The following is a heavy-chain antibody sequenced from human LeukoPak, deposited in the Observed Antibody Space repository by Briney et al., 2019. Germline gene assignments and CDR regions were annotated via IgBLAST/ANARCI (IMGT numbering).Heavy chain of an antibody. Sequence: PSETQSLTCTVSGYSISSGYYWGWIRQPPGKGLEWIGSIYHSGSTYYNPSLKSRVTISVDTSKNQFSLKLSSVTAADTAVYYCARGNSGFDYYFDYWGQGTLVTVSS. J-gene: IGHJ4*02. V-gene: IGHV4-38-2*02. D-gene: IGHD5-12*01. CDR2: IYHSGST. CDR1: GYSISSGYY. CDR3: ARGNSGFDYYFDY.